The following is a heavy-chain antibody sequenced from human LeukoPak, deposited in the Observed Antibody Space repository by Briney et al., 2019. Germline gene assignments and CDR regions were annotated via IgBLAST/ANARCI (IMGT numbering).Heavy chain of an antibody. CDR2: INHSGST. V-gene: IGHV4-34*01. CDR3: SFSGQGPWYFDY. D-gene: IGHD5-12*01. Sequence: SETLSLTCAVYGGSFSGYYWSWICQPPGKGPGWIGEINHSGSTNYNPSLKSRVTISVDTSKNQFSLKLSSVTAADTAVYYCSFSGQGPWYFDYWGQGTLVTVSS. CDR1: GGSFSGYY. J-gene: IGHJ4*02.